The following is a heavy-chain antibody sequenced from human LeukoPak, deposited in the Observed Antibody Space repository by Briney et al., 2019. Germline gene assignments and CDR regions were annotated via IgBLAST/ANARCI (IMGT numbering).Heavy chain of an antibody. CDR1: GGSISSGGYY. CDR2: IYYSGST. D-gene: IGHD6-13*01. V-gene: IGHV4-31*03. J-gene: IGHJ4*02. Sequence: SQTLSLTCTVSGGSISSGGYYWSWIRQHPGKGLEWIGYIYYSGSTYYNPSLKSRVTISVDTSKNQFSLKLSSVTAADTAVYYCAREKGQQPRPDCWGQGTLVTVSS. CDR3: AREKGQQPRPDC.